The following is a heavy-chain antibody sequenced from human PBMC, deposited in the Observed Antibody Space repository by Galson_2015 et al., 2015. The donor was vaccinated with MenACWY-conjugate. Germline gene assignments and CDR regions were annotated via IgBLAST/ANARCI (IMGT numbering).Heavy chain of an antibody. V-gene: IGHV3-48*02. CDR1: GFMFSSYD. J-gene: IGHJ4*02. D-gene: IGHD3-10*01. CDR3: ARETIVVPSDY. CDR2: ISNSGRAI. Sequence: SLRLSCAASGFMFSSYDMNWVRQAPRKGPEWVAYISNSGRAIHYADSVKGRFTISRDNADNSLYLQMNSLRDEDTAVYYCARETIVVPSDYWGLGTLVTVSS.